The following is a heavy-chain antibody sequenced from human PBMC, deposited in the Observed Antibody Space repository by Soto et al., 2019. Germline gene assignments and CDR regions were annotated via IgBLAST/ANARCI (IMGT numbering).Heavy chain of an antibody. CDR1: GLTFSDAW. CDR2: IKSKSDGGTT. V-gene: IGHV3-15*01. D-gene: IGHD2-15*01. Sequence: GGSLRLSCAASGLTFSDAWMSWVRQAPGKGLDWVGRIKSKSDGGTTEYAAPVRGRFTISRDDSKNTLYLQMNSLKTEDTAVYYCTTDLWRIAVVVGSTGYFNPWGQGTPVTVSS. J-gene: IGHJ5*02. CDR3: TTDLWRIAVVVGSTGYFNP.